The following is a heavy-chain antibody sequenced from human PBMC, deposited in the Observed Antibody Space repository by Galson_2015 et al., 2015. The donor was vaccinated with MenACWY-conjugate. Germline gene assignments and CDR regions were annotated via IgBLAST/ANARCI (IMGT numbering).Heavy chain of an antibody. CDR2: ISPSAGIT. CDR3: AKVMLGGGSDGFDI. CDR1: GYIFTLYY. D-gene: IGHD3-10*02. V-gene: IGHV1-46*01. Sequence: SVKVSCKASGYIFTLYYIHWVRQAPGQGLEWMGTISPSAGITHYAQKFQGRVSMSRDTSTTTVYMELSSLRSEDTAVYYCAKVMLGGGSDGFDIWGQGTMVTVSS. J-gene: IGHJ3*02.